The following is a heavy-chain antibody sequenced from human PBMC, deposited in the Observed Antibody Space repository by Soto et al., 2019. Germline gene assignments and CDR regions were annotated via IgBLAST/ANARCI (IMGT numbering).Heavy chain of an antibody. CDR3: ARASQSDNYRMDV. Sequence: SETLSLTCTVSGGSISSYYWSWIRQPPGKGLEWIGYIYYSGNTNYNPSLKSRVTISVDTSKNQFSLKLSSVTAADTAVYYCARASQSDNYRMDVWGQGTTVTVS. CDR1: GGSISSYY. CDR2: IYYSGNT. V-gene: IGHV4-59*01. J-gene: IGHJ6*02.